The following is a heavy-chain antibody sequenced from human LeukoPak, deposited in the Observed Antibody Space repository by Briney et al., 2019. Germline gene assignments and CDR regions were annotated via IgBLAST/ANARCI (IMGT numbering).Heavy chain of an antibody. CDR3: ARGGSWYGD. V-gene: IGHV4-59*08. D-gene: IGHD6-13*01. CDR2: IYFTGTT. CDR1: GGSLSGYY. Sequence: SETLSLTRSVSGGSLSGYYWSWIRQPPGKGLEWIGYIYFTGTTNYYPSLQSRVTISLDTSKNQFSLKLRSVPAADTAVYYCARGGSWYGDWGQGTLVTVSS. J-gene: IGHJ4*02.